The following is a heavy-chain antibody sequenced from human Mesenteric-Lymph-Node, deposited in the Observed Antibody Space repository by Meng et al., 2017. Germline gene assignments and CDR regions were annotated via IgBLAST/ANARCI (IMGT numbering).Heavy chain of an antibody. Sequence: QLQLQQWGAGLLKPSEALSLTCRVSGGSFSGYYWSWIRQPPGKGLEWIGEINHSGRTNYNPSLKSRVTISVDTSKNQFSLKVRSVTAADTAVYYCARYHLTFDYWGQGTLVTVSS. CDR3: ARYHLTFDY. D-gene: IGHD2-21*02. CDR1: GGSFSGYY. V-gene: IGHV4-34*01. CDR2: INHSGRT. J-gene: IGHJ4*02.